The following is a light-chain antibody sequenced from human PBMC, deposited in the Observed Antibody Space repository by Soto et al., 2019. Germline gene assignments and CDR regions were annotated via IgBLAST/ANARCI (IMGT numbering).Light chain of an antibody. CDR3: KQYISARWT. V-gene: IGKV1-27*01. CDR1: QGISNY. J-gene: IGKJ1*01. Sequence: DIQMTQSPSTLSASVGDRVTITCRASQGISNYLAWYQQKPGKVPKLLIYAASTLQSGVPSMFSGSGSGTDFTLTISSLQPVDVATYYFKQYISARWTFGKGTKVEIK. CDR2: AAS.